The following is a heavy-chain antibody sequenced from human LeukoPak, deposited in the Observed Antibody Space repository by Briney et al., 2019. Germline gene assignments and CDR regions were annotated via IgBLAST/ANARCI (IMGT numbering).Heavy chain of an antibody. CDR2: ISWNSGSI. V-gene: IGHV3-9*01. J-gene: IGHJ4*02. CDR1: GFTFDDYA. CDR3: AKVAGIVGATSPFDY. Sequence: GGSLRLSCAASGFTFDDYAMHWVRQAPGKGLEWVSGISWNSGSIGYADSVKGRFTIPRDNAKNSLYLQMNSLRAEDTALYYCAKVAGIVGATSPFDYWGQGTLVTVSS. D-gene: IGHD1-26*01.